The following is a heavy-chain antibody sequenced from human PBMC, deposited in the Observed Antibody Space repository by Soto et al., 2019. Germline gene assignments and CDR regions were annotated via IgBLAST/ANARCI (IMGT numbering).Heavy chain of an antibody. D-gene: IGHD6-19*01. J-gene: IGHJ5*02. CDR3: ARRAYSSGWDNWFDP. CDR2: IHYSGST. V-gene: IGHV4-59*01. Sequence: SWIRQPPGKGLAWIGYIHYSGSTNYNPYLKSRVTISLDTSKNQFTLKLSSVTSADTALYYCARRAYSSGWDNWFDPWGQGTLVTLSS.